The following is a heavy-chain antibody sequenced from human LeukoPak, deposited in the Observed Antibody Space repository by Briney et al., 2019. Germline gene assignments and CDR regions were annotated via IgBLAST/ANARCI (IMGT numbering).Heavy chain of an antibody. CDR2: IYYSGST. J-gene: IGHJ6*03. CDR1: GGSGMNYY. CDR3: ARVRTSCNPECDYYYMDV. D-gene: IGHD2-2*01. Sequence: SETLSLTCTVSGGSGMNYYWSWIRQARGKGLEWIGYIYYSGSTKYNPSLKSRVTMSIDTSKNQFSLKLSSLTAADTAVYYCARVRTSCNPECDYYYMDVWGKGTTVTVSS. V-gene: IGHV4-59*02.